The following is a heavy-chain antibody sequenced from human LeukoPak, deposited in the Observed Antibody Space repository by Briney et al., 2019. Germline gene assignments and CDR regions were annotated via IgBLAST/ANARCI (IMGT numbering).Heavy chain of an antibody. Sequence: SETLSLTCTVSGXSISSYYWNWIRQPPGEGLEWIAYFYYSGSTNYNPSLKSRVTISVDTSKNQFSLKLNSVTAADTAVYYCERSLQYNNNNYFYYGMDVWGQGTTVTVSS. V-gene: IGHV4-59*01. CDR3: ERSLQYNNNNYFYYGMDV. CDR2: FYYSGST. CDR1: GXSISSYY. D-gene: IGHD3-10*01. J-gene: IGHJ6*02.